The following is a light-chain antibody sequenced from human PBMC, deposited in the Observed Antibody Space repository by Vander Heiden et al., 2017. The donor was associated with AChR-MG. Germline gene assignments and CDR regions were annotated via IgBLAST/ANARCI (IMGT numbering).Light chain of an antibody. V-gene: IGKV1-39*01. CDR1: QSISSY. CDR2: AAS. CDR3: QQSDSTPWT. Sequence: DIQMNQSPSSLSASVGDRVTITCPASQSISSYLNWYQQKPGKAPKLLIYAASSLQSGVPSRFSGSGSGTDFTLTISCLQPEDFATYYCQQSDSTPWTFGQGTKVEIK. J-gene: IGKJ1*01.